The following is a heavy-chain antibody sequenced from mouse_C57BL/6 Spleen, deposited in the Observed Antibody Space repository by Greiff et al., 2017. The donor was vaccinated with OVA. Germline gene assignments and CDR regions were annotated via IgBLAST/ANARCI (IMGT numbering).Heavy chain of an antibody. V-gene: IGHV1-53*01. CDR2: INPSNGGT. J-gene: IGHJ2*01. Sequence: QVHVKQPGTELVKPGASVKLSCKASGYTFTSYWMHWVKQRPGQGLEWIGNINPSNGGTNYNEKFKSKATLTVDKSSSTAYMQLSSLTSEDSAVYYCARSRGLPYYFDYWGQGTTLTVSS. CDR1: GYTFTSYW. D-gene: IGHD2-4*01. CDR3: ARSRGLPYYFDY.